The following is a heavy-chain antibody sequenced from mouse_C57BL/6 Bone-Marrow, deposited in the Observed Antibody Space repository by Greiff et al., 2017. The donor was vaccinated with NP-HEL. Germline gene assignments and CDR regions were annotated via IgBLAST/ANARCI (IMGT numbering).Heavy chain of an antibody. J-gene: IGHJ2*01. CDR3: ARVHYYGSSYPLDY. Sequence: VQLQQSGPELVKPGASVKISCKASGYSFTGYYMNWVKQSPEKSLEWIGEINPSTGGTTYNQKFKAKATLTVDKSSSTAYMQLKSLTSEDSAVYYCARVHYYGSSYPLDYWGQGTTLTVSS. D-gene: IGHD1-1*01. V-gene: IGHV1-42*01. CDR1: GYSFTGYY. CDR2: INPSTGGT.